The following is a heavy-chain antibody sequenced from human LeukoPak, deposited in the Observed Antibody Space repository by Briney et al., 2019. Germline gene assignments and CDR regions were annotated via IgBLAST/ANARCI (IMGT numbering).Heavy chain of an antibody. CDR1: GFTFSSYW. D-gene: IGHD1-26*01. V-gene: IGHV3-7*01. Sequence: GGSLRLSCAASGFTFSSYWMSWVRQAPGKVLEWVANINQDGSEKSYVDSVKGRFTISRDNAKNSLYLQMHSLRAEDTAVYYCARESRSGSYSSYWGQGTLVTVSS. CDR3: ARESRSGSYSSY. CDR2: INQDGSEK. J-gene: IGHJ4*02.